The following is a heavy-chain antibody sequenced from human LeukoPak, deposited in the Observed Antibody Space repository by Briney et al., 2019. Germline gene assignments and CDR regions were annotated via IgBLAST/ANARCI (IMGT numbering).Heavy chain of an antibody. CDR3: ARGRTSGSSTPAPTFDY. J-gene: IGHJ4*02. CDR1: GGSISSYY. D-gene: IGHD1-26*01. Sequence: PSETLSLTCTVSGGSISSYYWSRIRQPPGKGLEWIGEIYHSGSTNYNPSLKSRVTISVDKSKNQFSLKLSSVTAADTAVYYCARGRTSGSSTPAPTFDYWGQGTLVTVSS. CDR2: IYHSGST. V-gene: IGHV4-59*12.